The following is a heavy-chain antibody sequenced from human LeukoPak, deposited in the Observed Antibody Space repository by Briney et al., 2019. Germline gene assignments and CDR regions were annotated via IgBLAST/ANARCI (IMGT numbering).Heavy chain of an antibody. CDR2: ISSSSSYI. Sequence: GGSLRLSCAASGFTFSSYSMNWVRQAPGKGLEWVSSISSSSSYIYYADSVKGRFTISRDNAKNSLYLQMNSLRAEDTAVYYCARGSSWYKEDYFDYWGQGTLVTVS. J-gene: IGHJ4*02. CDR3: ARGSSWYKEDYFDY. V-gene: IGHV3-21*01. CDR1: GFTFSSYS. D-gene: IGHD6-13*01.